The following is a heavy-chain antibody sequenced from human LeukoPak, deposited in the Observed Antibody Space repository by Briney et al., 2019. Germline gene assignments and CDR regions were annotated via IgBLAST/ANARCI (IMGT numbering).Heavy chain of an antibody. CDR1: GFTFSRYS. J-gene: IGHJ6*02. Sequence: GGSLRLSCAASGFTFSRYSMNWVRQAPGKGLEWVSSISISSSYIYYADSVKGRFTISRDNAKNLLYLHMNSLRAEDTAVYYCALQGAATVTQSYYYYYGMDVWGQGTTVTVFS. CDR2: ISISSSYI. CDR3: ALQGAATVTQSYYYYYGMDV. D-gene: IGHD4-17*01. V-gene: IGHV3-21*06.